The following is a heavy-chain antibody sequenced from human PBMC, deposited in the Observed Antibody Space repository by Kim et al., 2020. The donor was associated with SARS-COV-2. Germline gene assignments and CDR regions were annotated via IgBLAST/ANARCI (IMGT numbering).Heavy chain of an antibody. Sequence: GSTFSSYAMHWVRQAPGKGLEYVSAISSNGGSTYYANSVKGRFTISRDNSKNTLYLQMGSLRAEDMAVYYCARERGYDILTGYGMDVWGQGTTVTVSS. CDR3: ARERGYDILTGYGMDV. CDR1: GSTFSSYA. J-gene: IGHJ6*02. CDR2: ISSNGGST. V-gene: IGHV3-64*01. D-gene: IGHD3-9*01.